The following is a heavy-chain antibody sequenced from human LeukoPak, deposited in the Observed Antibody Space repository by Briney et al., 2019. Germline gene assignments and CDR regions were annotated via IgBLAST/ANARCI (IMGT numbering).Heavy chain of an antibody. CDR1: GFTFSSHW. CDR3: AIPPLSGTGSSRPLAGMDV. V-gene: IGHV3-7*01. J-gene: IGHJ6*02. D-gene: IGHD3-10*01. Sequence: GGSLRLSCAASGFTFSSHWMSWVRQAPGKGLEWVANIKQDGSEKYYVDSVKGQFTISRDNAKNSLYLQMNSLRAEDTAVYYCAIPPLSGTGSSRPLAGMDVWGQGTTVTVSS. CDR2: IKQDGSEK.